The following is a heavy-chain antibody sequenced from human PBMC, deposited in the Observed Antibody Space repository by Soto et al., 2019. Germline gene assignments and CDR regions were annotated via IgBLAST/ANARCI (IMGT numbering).Heavy chain of an antibody. CDR2: IYPGDSDT. J-gene: IGHJ6*02. Sequence: GESLKISCKGSGYSFTSYWIGWVRQMPGKGLEWMGIIYPGDSDTRYSPSFQGQVTISADKSISTAYLQWSSLKASDTAMYYCASSRIAVAGPYYYYGMDVWGQGTTVTVSS. D-gene: IGHD6-19*01. CDR3: ASSRIAVAGPYYYYGMDV. V-gene: IGHV5-51*01. CDR1: GYSFTSYW.